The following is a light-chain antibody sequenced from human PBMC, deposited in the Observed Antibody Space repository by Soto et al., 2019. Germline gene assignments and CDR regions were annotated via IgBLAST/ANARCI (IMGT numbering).Light chain of an antibody. CDR2: RNN. Sequence: QSALTQPPSASGTPGQRVTISCSGSSSNIGSNYVYWYQQLPGTAPKLLIYRNNQRPSGVPDRFSGSKSGTSASLAISGLRSEDEADCYCAAWDDSLSGLVFGGGTKLTVL. V-gene: IGLV1-47*01. CDR1: SSNIGSNY. CDR3: AAWDDSLSGLV. J-gene: IGLJ2*01.